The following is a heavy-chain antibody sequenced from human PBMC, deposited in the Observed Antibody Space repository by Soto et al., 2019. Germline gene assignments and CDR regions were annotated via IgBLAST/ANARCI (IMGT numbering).Heavy chain of an antibody. CDR2: IYHTGST. CDR3: ARATGTLRSRNCDY. J-gene: IGHJ4*02. V-gene: IGHV4-31*03. CDR1: GGSISTVGDY. Sequence: ILSLTCSVSGGSISTVGDYWTWIRQPPGKGLEWIGSIYHTGSTYYSKSLRSRLTMSVDTSKSQFSLRLSSVTAADTAVYYCARATGTLRSRNCDYWGQGSLVTVSS. D-gene: IGHD1-1*01.